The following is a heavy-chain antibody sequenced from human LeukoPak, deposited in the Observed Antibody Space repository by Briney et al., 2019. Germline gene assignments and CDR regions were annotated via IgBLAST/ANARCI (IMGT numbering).Heavy chain of an antibody. D-gene: IGHD4-17*01. CDR2: ISGSGGST. Sequence: PGGSLRLSCAASGFTFSSYAMSWVRQAPGKGLEWVSAISGSGGSTYYADSVKGRFTISRDNSKNTLYLQMNSLRAEDTAVYYCANVFGYGDFHTGFDYWGQGTLVTVSS. CDR1: GFTFSSYA. CDR3: ANVFGYGDFHTGFDY. V-gene: IGHV3-23*01. J-gene: IGHJ4*02.